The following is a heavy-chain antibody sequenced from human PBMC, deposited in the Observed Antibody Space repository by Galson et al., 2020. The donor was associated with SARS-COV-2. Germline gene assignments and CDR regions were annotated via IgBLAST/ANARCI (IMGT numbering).Heavy chain of an antibody. CDR2: IYYSGST. D-gene: IGHD6-13*01. J-gene: IGHJ4*02. Sequence: SEPLSLTCTVSGGSISSYYWSWIRQPPGKGLEWIGYIYYSGSTNYNPSLKSRVTISVDTSKNQFSLKLSSVTAADTAVYYCGVGYSSSSFVDYWGQGTLVTVSS. V-gene: IGHV4-59*01. CDR1: GGSISSYY. CDR3: GVGYSSSSFVDY.